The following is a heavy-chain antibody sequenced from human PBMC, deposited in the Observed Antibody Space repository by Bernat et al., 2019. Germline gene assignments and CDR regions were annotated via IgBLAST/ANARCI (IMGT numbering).Heavy chain of an antibody. CDR2: ISSSGTYT. CDR1: GFTFSDYY. Sequence: QVQLVESGGGLVKPGGSLRLSCAASGFTFSDYYMNWIRQAPGKGLEWVSYISSSGTYTSYADSVTGRFTISRDDAKNSLYLKMNSLTAEDTAVYYCARDGAVGAYYNYGLDVWGQGTTVAVSS. V-gene: IGHV3-11*05. D-gene: IGHD3-10*01. J-gene: IGHJ6*02. CDR3: ARDGAVGAYYNYGLDV.